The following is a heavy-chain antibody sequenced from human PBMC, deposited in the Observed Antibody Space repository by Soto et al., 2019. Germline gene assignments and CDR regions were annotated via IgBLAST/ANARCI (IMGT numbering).Heavy chain of an antibody. J-gene: IGHJ6*02. Sequence: GGSLRLSCAASGFTFSNYAMSWVRQAPGKGLEWVSGISGSGATTYYADSVKGRFTMSRDNSKNTLSLQMNSLRAEDTAVYYCAKEGDSSGWYYYGMDVWGQGTTVTVSS. V-gene: IGHV3-23*01. D-gene: IGHD6-19*01. CDR2: ISGSGATT. CDR1: GFTFSNYA. CDR3: AKEGDSSGWYYYGMDV.